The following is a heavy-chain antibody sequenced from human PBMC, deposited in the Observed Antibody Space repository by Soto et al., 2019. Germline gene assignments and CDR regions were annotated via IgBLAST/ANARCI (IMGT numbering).Heavy chain of an antibody. V-gene: IGHV4-34*01. CDR2: IHHSGTT. CDR1: GGSFSGSY. Sequence: SETLSLTCAVYGGSFSGSYWSWIRQPPGKGLEWIGEIHHSGTTNYNPSLKSRVTISVDTSKNQFSLELNSVTAADTAVYYCASDARSFDSWGQGTLVTVSS. CDR3: ASDARSFDS. D-gene: IGHD2-2*01. J-gene: IGHJ4*02.